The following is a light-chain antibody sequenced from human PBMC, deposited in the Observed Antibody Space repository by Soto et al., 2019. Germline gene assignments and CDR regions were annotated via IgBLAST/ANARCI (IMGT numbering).Light chain of an antibody. V-gene: IGKV3-15*01. CDR2: GAS. J-gene: IGKJ5*01. Sequence: ILMTQSPYTLSVSPGVRSTIHCRASQRVYSNLAWYQQRPGQAPRLIXYGASTRATGIPDRFSGSGSGTEFTNTFSSLQSEDFAIYYCQQYDDWPPVTFGQGTRLEIK. CDR3: QQYDDWPPVT. CDR1: QRVYSN.